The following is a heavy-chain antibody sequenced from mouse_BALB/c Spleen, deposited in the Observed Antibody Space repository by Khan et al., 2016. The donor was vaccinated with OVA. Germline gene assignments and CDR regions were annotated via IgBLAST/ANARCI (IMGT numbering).Heavy chain of an antibody. J-gene: IGHJ4*01. CDR3: ARRTTGYTMDY. CDR1: GYTFTSNT. Sequence: VQLQQSGAELARPGASVRMSCKASGYTFTSNTMHCVKKRPGQGLEWIGYINPRCGYTNFNQNFKDKATLTADKSSSTAYMQLSSLTSEDSAVYYCARRTTGYTMDYWGQGTSVTVSS. D-gene: IGHD2-14*01. CDR2: INPRCGYT. V-gene: IGHV1-4*01.